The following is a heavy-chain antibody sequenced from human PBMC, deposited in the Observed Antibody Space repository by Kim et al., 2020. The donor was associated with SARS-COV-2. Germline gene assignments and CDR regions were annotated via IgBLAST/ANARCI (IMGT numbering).Heavy chain of an antibody. Sequence: SETLSLTCTVSGDSISSYYWSWIRQPPGKGLEWIGYINYSGITYYNSSLKSRVTISVDTSKNQFSLKLNSVTAADTAVYYCARDSCSGGRCYSTWFDHWGQGTLVTVSS. CDR1: GDSISSYY. CDR3: ARDSCSGGRCYSTWFDH. CDR2: INYSGIT. D-gene: IGHD2-15*01. J-gene: IGHJ5*02. V-gene: IGHV4-59*13.